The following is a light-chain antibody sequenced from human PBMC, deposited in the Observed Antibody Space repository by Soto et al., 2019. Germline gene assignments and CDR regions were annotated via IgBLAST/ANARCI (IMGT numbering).Light chain of an antibody. V-gene: IGLV1-40*01. J-gene: IGLJ1*01. CDR3: QSYDSSLSGAYV. CDR1: SSNIGAGYD. CDR2: GNS. Sequence: QSVLTQPPSVSGAPGQRVTISCTGSSSNIGAGYDVHWYQQLPGTAPKLLIYGNSNRPSGVPDRFSGSKSGTSVSLAITGLQAEDEADYYCQSYDSSLSGAYVFGTGTKVT.